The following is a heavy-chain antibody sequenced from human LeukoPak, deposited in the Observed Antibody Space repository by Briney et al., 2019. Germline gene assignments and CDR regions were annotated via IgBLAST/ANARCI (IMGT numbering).Heavy chain of an antibody. CDR3: ARHMEVAGTRGFPD. CDR1: PVSISNW. J-gene: IGHJ1*01. V-gene: IGHV4-4*02. CDR2: IHHSGRT. Sequence: SETLSLTCAVSPVSISNWWSWVRQPPGKGLEWIGEIHHSGRTNYNPSLKSRVIMSLDTSKNQFSLNLMSVTAADTAFYYCARHMEVAGTRGFPDWGQGTLVTVSS. D-gene: IGHD5-12*01.